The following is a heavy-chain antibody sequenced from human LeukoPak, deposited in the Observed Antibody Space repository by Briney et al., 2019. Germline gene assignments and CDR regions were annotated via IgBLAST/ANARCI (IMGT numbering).Heavy chain of an antibody. CDR2: INHSGST. Sequence: SETLSLTCAVYGGSFSGYYWSWIRQPPGKGLEWIGEINHSGSTNYNPSLKSRVTISVDTSKNQFSLKLSSVTAADTAVYYCAKFGGGNYYEAFFDFWGQGALVTVSS. D-gene: IGHD3-16*01. J-gene: IGHJ4*02. CDR1: GGSFSGYY. CDR3: AKFGGGNYYEAFFDF. V-gene: IGHV4-34*01.